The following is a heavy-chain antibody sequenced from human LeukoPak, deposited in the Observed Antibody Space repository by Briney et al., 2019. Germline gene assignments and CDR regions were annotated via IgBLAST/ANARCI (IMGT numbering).Heavy chain of an antibody. D-gene: IGHD3-16*01. Sequence: PGGSLRLSCAASGFTFSSYGMSWVRQAPGKGLEWVSGISWNSGSIGYADSVKGRFTISRDNAKNSLYLQMNSLRAEDTALYYCAKGVGGATPVAFDIWGQGTMVTVSS. CDR1: GFTFSSYG. CDR3: AKGVGGATPVAFDI. CDR2: ISWNSGSI. J-gene: IGHJ3*02. V-gene: IGHV3-9*01.